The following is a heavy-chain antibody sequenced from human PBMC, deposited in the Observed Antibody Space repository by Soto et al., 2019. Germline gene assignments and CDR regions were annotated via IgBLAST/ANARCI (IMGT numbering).Heavy chain of an antibody. V-gene: IGHV1-69*12. J-gene: IGHJ6*02. CDR2: IIPIFGTA. D-gene: IGHD2-21*02. Sequence: QVQLVQSGAEVKKPGSSVKVSCKASGGTFSSYAISWVRQAPGQGLEWMGGIIPIFGTANYAQKFQGRVTITADESKSTAYMELSSLRSEDTAVYYCARAYCGGDCYPKSQSYYYYGMDVWGQGTTVTVSS. CDR1: GGTFSSYA. CDR3: ARAYCGGDCYPKSQSYYYYGMDV.